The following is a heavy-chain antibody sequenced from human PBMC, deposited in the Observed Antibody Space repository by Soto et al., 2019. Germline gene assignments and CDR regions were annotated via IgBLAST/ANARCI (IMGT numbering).Heavy chain of an antibody. D-gene: IGHD4-4*01. CDR3: ARGNDFRTGWFDP. J-gene: IGHJ5*02. V-gene: IGHV4-31*03. CDR1: AGSISSGTYY. Sequence: QVQLQESGPGLVKPSQTLSLTCTVSAGSISSGTYYWNWIRQHPGKGLEWIGYRYYSGTTYYNPSLQSRLTISGDTSKNQFSLKLSSVTVADTAVYYCARGNDFRTGWFDPWGQGIMVTVSS. CDR2: RYYSGTT.